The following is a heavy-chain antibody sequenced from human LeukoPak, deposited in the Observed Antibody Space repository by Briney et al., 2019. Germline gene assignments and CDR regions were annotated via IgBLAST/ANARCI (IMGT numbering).Heavy chain of an antibody. CDR2: ISSSSSYI. Sequence: SGGSLRLSCAASGFTFSSYSMNWVRQAPGKGLEWVSSISSSSSYIYYADSVKGRFTISRDNAKNSLYLQMNSLRAEDTAVYYCARATYGSGSYFFDYWGQGTLVTVSS. V-gene: IGHV3-21*01. D-gene: IGHD3-10*01. J-gene: IGHJ4*02. CDR3: ARATYGSGSYFFDY. CDR1: GFTFSSYS.